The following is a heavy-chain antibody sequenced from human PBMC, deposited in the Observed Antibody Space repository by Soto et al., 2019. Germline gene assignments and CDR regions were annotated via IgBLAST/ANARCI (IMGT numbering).Heavy chain of an antibody. J-gene: IGHJ5*02. CDR2: IYYSGST. V-gene: IGHV4-39*01. Sequence: SLTCTVSGGSISSSSYYWGWIRQPPGKGLEWIGSIYYSGSTYYNPSLKSRVTISVDTSKNQFSLKLSSVTAADTAVYYCARQIAPLRFLEWLPWFDPWGQGTLVTSPQ. D-gene: IGHD3-3*01. CDR3: ARQIAPLRFLEWLPWFDP. CDR1: GGSISSSSYY.